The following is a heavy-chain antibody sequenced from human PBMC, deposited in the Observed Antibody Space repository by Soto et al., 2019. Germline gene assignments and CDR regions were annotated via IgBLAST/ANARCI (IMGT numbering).Heavy chain of an antibody. CDR2: ISAYNGNT. CDR3: ALGGDIWSGYYTVWFDP. D-gene: IGHD3-3*01. J-gene: IGHJ5*02. V-gene: IGHV1-18*01. CDR1: GYTFTSYG. Sequence: QVQLVQSGAEVKKPGASVKVSCKASGYTFTSYGISWVRQAPGQGLEWMGWISAYNGNTNYAQKLQGRVTMTTDTSTSTAYMELRSVRYHDTAVYYCALGGDIWSGYYTVWFDPWGQGTLVTVSS.